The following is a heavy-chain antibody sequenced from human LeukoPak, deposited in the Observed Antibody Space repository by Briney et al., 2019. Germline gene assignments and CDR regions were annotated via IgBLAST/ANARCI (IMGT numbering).Heavy chain of an antibody. CDR3: ARDPGSHNSSGWYDY. Sequence: SGGSLRLSCAASGFTFSSYSMNWVRQAPGKGLEWVSSISSSSSYIYYADSVKGRFTISRDNAKNSLYLQMNSLRAEDTAVYYCARDPGSHNSSGWYDYWGQGTLVTVSS. CDR1: GFTFSSYS. CDR2: ISSSSSYI. V-gene: IGHV3-21*04. J-gene: IGHJ4*02. D-gene: IGHD6-19*01.